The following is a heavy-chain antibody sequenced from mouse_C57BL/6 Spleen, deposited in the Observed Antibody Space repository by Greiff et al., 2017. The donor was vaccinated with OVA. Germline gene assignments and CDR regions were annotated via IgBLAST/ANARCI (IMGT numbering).Heavy chain of an antibody. V-gene: IGHV1-50*01. J-gene: IGHJ4*01. CDR2: IDPSDSYT. CDR1: GYTFTSYW. D-gene: IGHD2-4*01. Sequence: QVQLQQPGAELVKPGASVKLSCKASGYTFTSYWMQWVKQRPGQGLEWIGEIDPSDSYTNYNQKFKGKATLTVDTSSSTAYMQLSSLTSEDSAVYYCARGDYVDAMDYWGQGTSGTVSS. CDR3: ARGDYVDAMDY.